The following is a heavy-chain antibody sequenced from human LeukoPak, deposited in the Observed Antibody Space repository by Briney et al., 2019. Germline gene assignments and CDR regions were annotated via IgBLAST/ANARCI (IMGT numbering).Heavy chain of an antibody. CDR3: ARAYGSGSPINY. D-gene: IGHD3-10*01. Sequence: SETLSLTCAVYGGSFSGYYWSWIRQPPGKGLEWIGEINHSGSANYNPSLKSRVTISVDTSKNQFSLKLSSVTAADTAVYYCARAYGSGSPINYWGQGTLVTVSS. J-gene: IGHJ4*02. CDR1: GGSFSGYY. CDR2: INHSGSA. V-gene: IGHV4-34*01.